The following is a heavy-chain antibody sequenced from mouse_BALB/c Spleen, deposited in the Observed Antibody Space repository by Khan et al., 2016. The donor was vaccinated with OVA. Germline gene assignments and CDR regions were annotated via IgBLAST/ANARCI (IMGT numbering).Heavy chain of an antibody. CDR3: AINYYGTRNAMDY. V-gene: IGHV1S137*01. J-gene: IGHJ4*01. CDR1: GYTFTDYA. D-gene: IGHD1-1*01. Sequence: QVQLKQSGAELVRPGVSVKISCKGSGYTFTDYAMHWVKQSHTKSLEWIGVISTYYDDASYNQKFKGKATMTIDKSSSTAYLELARLTSEDSAIYYSAINYYGTRNAMDYWGQGTSVTVSS. CDR2: ISTYYDDA.